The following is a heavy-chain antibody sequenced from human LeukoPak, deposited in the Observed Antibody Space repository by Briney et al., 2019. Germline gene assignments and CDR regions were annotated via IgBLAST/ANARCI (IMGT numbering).Heavy chain of an antibody. CDR3: ARGSPYYDILTGYYTGGSFDY. J-gene: IGHJ4*02. CDR2: IYYSGST. CDR1: GGSISSYY. Sequence: SETLSLTCTVSGGSISSYYWSWIRQPPGKGLEWMGYIYYSGSTNYNPSLKSRVTISVDTSKNQFSLKLSSVTAADTAVYYCARGSPYYDILTGYYTGGSFDYWGQGTLVTVSS. D-gene: IGHD3-9*01. V-gene: IGHV4-59*01.